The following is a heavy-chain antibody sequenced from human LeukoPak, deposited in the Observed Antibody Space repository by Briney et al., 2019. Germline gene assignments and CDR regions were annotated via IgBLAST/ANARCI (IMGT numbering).Heavy chain of an antibody. Sequence: GGSLRLSCAASGFTFDDYAMRWVRQAPGKGLEWVTGISWNSGSIGYADSVKGRFTISRDNAKNSLYLQMNSLRAEDTALYYCAKDVGSGGDYYYGMDVWGQGTTVTVSS. V-gene: IGHV3-9*01. CDR1: GFTFDDYA. D-gene: IGHD3-10*01. J-gene: IGHJ6*02. CDR3: AKDVGSGGDYYYGMDV. CDR2: ISWNSGSI.